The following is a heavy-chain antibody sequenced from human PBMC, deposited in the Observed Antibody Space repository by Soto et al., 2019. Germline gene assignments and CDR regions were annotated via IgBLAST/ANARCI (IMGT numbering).Heavy chain of an antibody. J-gene: IGHJ4*02. D-gene: IGHD3-10*01. Sequence: QITLKESGPTLVKPTQPLTLTCTFSGFSLTTGGVGVGWIRQPPGKALECLALIYWNDDKRYSPSLKSRLTVTKVASKNQVVLTMTNMDPVDTATYYCALRTRGYESGGCSDYWGQGALVTVSS. CDR3: ALRTRGYESGGCSDY. CDR2: IYWNDDK. V-gene: IGHV2-5*01. CDR1: GFSLTTGGVG.